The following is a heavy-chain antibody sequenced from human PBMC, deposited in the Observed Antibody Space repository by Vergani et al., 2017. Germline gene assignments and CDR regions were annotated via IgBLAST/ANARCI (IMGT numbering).Heavy chain of an antibody. CDR2: ISYDGSNK. CDR1: GFTFSSYG. D-gene: IGHD3-10*01. V-gene: IGHV3-30*03. CDR3: AREGTNTPEYYYYYYYMDV. J-gene: IGHJ6*03. Sequence: QVQLVESGGGVVQPGRSLRLSCAASGFTFSSYGMHWVRQAPGKGLEWVAVISYDGSNKYYADSVKGRFTISRDNSKNTLYLQMNSLRAEDTAVYYCAREGTNTPEYYYYYYYMDVWGKGTTVTVSS.